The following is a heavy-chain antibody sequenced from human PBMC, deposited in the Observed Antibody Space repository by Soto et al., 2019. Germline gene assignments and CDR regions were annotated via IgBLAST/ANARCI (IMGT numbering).Heavy chain of an antibody. CDR1: GFTFDDYA. V-gene: IGHV3-9*01. CDR2: INWYSGSI. D-gene: IGHD6-6*01. J-gene: IGHJ4*02. Sequence: EVQLVESGGGLVQPGRSLRLSCAASGFTFDDYAMHWVRQAPGKGLEWVSSINWYSGSIGYADSVKGRFTISRDNAKNSLYLQMNSLRAEDTALYYCAKDDYSSSSGMDYWGQGTLVTVSS. CDR3: AKDDYSSSSGMDY.